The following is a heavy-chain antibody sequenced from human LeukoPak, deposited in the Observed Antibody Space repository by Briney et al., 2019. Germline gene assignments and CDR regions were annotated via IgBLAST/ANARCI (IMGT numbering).Heavy chain of an antibody. V-gene: IGHV4-39*01. Sequence: PSETLSLTCTVSGGSISSSSYYWGWVRQPPGRGGEGIGSIYYSGRTYYNPSSKRRVTISEDTSKKQFSLKLSSVTAADTAVYYCASAPLQWLAFDYWGQGTLVTVSS. CDR1: GGSISSSSYY. D-gene: IGHD6-19*01. J-gene: IGHJ4*02. CDR3: ASAPLQWLAFDY. CDR2: IYYSGRT.